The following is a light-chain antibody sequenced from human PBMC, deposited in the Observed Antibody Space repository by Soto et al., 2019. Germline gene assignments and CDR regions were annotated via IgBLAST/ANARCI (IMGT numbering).Light chain of an antibody. CDR3: QQYGSLSWT. V-gene: IGKV3-11*01. Sequence: EIVLAQSPATLSLSPGGRATRCCRASQSVSSYLGWFQQKPGQAPRLLIYDASNRATGIPARFSGSGSETDFTLTISRLEPEDSAVYYCQQYGSLSWTFGQGTKVDI. J-gene: IGKJ1*01. CDR2: DAS. CDR1: QSVSSY.